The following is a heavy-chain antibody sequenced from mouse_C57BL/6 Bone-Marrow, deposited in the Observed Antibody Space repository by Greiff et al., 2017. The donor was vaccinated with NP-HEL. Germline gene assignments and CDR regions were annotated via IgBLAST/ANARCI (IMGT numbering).Heavy chain of an antibody. V-gene: IGHV1-52*01. CDR3: EREGFAY. CDR2: IHPSDSET. J-gene: IGHJ3*01. Sequence: VQLQQPGAELVRPGSSVKLSCKASGYTFTSYWMHWVKQRPIQGLEWIGNIHPSDSETHYNQNFKDKATLTVDKSSSTAYLQLSSLTSEDSAVYYCEREGFAYWGPGTLVTVSA. CDR1: GYTFTSYW.